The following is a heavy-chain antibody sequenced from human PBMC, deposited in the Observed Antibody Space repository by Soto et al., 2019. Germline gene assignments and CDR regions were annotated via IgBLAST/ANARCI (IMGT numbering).Heavy chain of an antibody. CDR2: IYYSGST. D-gene: IGHD3-22*01. Sequence: SETLSLTCTVSDGSISSGGYSWSWIRKHPGMGLEWIGYIYYSGSTYYNPSLKSRVTISVDTSKNQFSLKLSSVTAADTAVYYCARGRNDYYDSSGYYGIWGQGTLVTVSS. CDR3: ARGRNDYYDSSGYYGI. J-gene: IGHJ4*02. V-gene: IGHV4-31*03. CDR1: DGSISSGGYS.